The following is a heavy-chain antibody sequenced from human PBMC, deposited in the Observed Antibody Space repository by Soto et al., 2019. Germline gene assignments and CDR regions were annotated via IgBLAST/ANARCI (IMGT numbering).Heavy chain of an antibody. CDR2: IYYSGRT. J-gene: IGHJ6*02. Sequence: LRRPLSLTCTVSGGSINNGNSWSWVRQSPGRGLEWIGEIYYSGRTQYNPSLKSRISISVDNPKNQISLKLTSVTAADTARYYCAASYCSGGRCSAYAMDIWGQGTTVTVSS. CDR3: AASYCSGGRCSAYAMDI. D-gene: IGHD2-15*01. CDR1: GGSINNGNS. V-gene: IGHV4-4*02.